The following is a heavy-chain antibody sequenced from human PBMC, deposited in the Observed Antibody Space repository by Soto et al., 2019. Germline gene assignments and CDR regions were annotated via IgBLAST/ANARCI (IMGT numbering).Heavy chain of an antibody. CDR2: ISATNGNT. V-gene: IGHV1-18*01. Sequence: AAVKVSCKASGYTFTHYGISWVRQAPGQGLEWMGWISATNGNTNYAQKFQGRVTMTTDTSTSTAYMELRSLRSDDTAVYYCASKTVAGEYFYSGMDVWGQGTPVTVSS. CDR1: GYTFTHYG. J-gene: IGHJ6*02. D-gene: IGHD6-19*01. CDR3: ASKTVAGEYFYSGMDV.